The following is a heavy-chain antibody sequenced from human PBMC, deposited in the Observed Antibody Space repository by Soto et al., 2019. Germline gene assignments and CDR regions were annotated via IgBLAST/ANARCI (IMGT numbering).Heavy chain of an antibody. Sequence: SETLSLTCAVYGGSFSGYYWSWIRQPPGKGLEWIGEINHSGSTNYNPSLKSRVTISVDTSKNQFPLKLSSVTAADTAVYYCARSTWWGQRAEPNYDFWSGYYKPLYYYGMDVWGQGTTVTVSS. D-gene: IGHD3-3*01. CDR1: GGSFSGYY. V-gene: IGHV4-34*01. CDR2: INHSGST. CDR3: ARSTWWGQRAEPNYDFWSGYYKPLYYYGMDV. J-gene: IGHJ6*02.